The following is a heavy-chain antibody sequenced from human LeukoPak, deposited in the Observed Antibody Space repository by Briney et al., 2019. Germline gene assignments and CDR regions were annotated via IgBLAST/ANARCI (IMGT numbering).Heavy chain of an antibody. J-gene: IGHJ3*02. V-gene: IGHV4-39*07. CDR2: IYYSGST. D-gene: IGHD3-10*01. Sequence: SETLSLTCTVSGGSISSSSYYWGWIRQPPGKGLEWIGSIYYSGSTYYNPSLKSRVTISVDTSKNQFSLKLSSVTAADTAVYYCASSPTTYYYGSGSYPAFDIWGQGTMVTVSS. CDR1: GGSISSSSYY. CDR3: ASSPTTYYYGSGSYPAFDI.